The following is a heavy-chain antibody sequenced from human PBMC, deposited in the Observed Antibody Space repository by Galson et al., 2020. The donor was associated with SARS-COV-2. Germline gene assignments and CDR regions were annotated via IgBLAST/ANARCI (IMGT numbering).Heavy chain of an antibody. V-gene: IGHV3-33*01. CDR1: GFTFSSYG. Sequence: GESLKISCAASGFTFSSYGMHWVRPAPGKGLEWVAVIWYDGSNKYYADSVKGRFTISRDNSKNTLYLQMNSLRAEDTAVYYCAGAVAPYYGMDVWGQGTTVTVSS. D-gene: IGHD6-19*01. J-gene: IGHJ6*02. CDR3: AGAVAPYYGMDV. CDR2: IWYDGSNK.